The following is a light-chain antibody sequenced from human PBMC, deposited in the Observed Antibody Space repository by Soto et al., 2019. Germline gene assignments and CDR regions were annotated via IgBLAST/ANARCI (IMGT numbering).Light chain of an antibody. J-gene: IGLJ1*01. CDR1: SIGAKS. V-gene: IGLV3-21*02. Sequence: SYELTQPPSVSVAPGQTARISCGGNSIGAKSVHWYQQRPGQAPVLVVYDDDDRPSGIPERFSGSNSGNTATLTINRVEAGDEADYYCQVWDITSDHFYVFGTGTKLTVL. CDR2: DDD. CDR3: QVWDITSDHFYV.